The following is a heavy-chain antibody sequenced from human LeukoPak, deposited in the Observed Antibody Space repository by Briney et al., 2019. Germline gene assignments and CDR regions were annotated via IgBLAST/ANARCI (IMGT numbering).Heavy chain of an antibody. CDR2: IYYSGST. V-gene: IGHV4-59*01. D-gene: IGHD6-13*01. CDR3: ARDLAAASGY. Sequence: SETLSLTCTVSGDSISNYYWTWIRQPPGKGLEWIGYIYYSGSTNYNPSLKSRVTISIDTSKNQFSLKLSSVTAADTAVYYCARDLAAASGYWGQGTLVTVSS. CDR1: GDSISNYY. J-gene: IGHJ4*02.